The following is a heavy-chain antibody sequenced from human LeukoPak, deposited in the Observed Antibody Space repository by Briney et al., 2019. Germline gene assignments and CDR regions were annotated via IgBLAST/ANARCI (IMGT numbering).Heavy chain of an antibody. CDR3: ARSGPGYSSGPVDY. V-gene: IGHV4-39*01. J-gene: IGHJ4*02. D-gene: IGHD6-19*01. CDR2: IYYSGST. Sequence: SETLSLTCTVSGGSISSSSYYWGWIRQPPGKGLEWIGSIYYSGSTYYNPSLKSRVTISVDTSKNQFSLKLSSVTAADTAVYYCARSGPGYSSGPVDYWGQGTLVTVSS. CDR1: GGSISSSSYY.